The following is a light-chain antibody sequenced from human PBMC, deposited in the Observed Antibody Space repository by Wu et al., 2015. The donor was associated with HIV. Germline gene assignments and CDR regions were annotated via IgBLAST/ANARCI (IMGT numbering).Light chain of an antibody. V-gene: IGKV3-20*01. Sequence: EIVLTQSPGTLPLSPGERAILSCRASQSVSSSYLAWYQQKPGQAPRLLIYGASSRATGIPDRFSGSGSGTDFTLTISRLEPEDFAVYYCQQYGSSPPYSFGQGTKLEIK. CDR1: QSVSSSY. J-gene: IGKJ2*03. CDR2: GAS. CDR3: QQYGSSPPYS.